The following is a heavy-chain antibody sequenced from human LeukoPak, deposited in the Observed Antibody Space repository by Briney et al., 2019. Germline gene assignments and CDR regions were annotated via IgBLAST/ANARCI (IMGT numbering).Heavy chain of an antibody. V-gene: IGHV4-59*08. CDR1: GGSISSYY. J-gene: IGHJ5*02. D-gene: IGHD6-6*01. CDR3: ARHDRPYSSSWRASHPYNWFDP. CDR2: IYYSGST. Sequence: SETLSLTCTVSGGSISSYYWSWSRQPPGKGLEWIGYIYYSGSTNYNPSLKSRVTISVDTSKNQFSLKLSSVTAADTAVYYCARHDRPYSSSWRASHPYNWFDPWGQGTLVTVSS.